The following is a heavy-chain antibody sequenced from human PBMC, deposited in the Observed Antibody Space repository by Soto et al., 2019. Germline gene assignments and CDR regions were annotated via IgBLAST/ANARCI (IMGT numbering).Heavy chain of an antibody. CDR1: GFTFSSYA. D-gene: IGHD1-26*01. V-gene: IGHV3-23*01. CDR3: AKDVLVGATILYFDY. CDR2: ISGSGDVS. J-gene: IGHJ4*02. Sequence: GGSLRLSCAASGFTFSSYAMHWVRQAPGKGLEWVSAISGSGDVSYYTDSVKGRFTISRDNSKNTLYLLLIILRAEDTAVYYCAKDVLVGATILYFDYWGQGTLFTVSS.